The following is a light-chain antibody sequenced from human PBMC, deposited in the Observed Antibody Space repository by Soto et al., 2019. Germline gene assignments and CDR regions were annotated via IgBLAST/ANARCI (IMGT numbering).Light chain of an antibody. Sequence: DIQMTQSPSSLSASVGDRITITCQASQDISDSLNWYQQKPGRAPNLLIYDASNLEIGVPSRFSGSGSGTDSTFTITGLQPEDIATYYCHQYTYPPLTFGGGTKVDIK. V-gene: IGKV1-33*01. CDR2: DAS. CDR3: HQYTYPPLT. CDR1: QDISDS. J-gene: IGKJ4*01.